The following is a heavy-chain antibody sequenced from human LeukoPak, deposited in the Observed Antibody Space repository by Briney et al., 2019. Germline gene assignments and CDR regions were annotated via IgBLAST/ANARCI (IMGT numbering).Heavy chain of an antibody. D-gene: IGHD3-10*01. CDR2: IFHSGST. V-gene: IGHV4-59*01. CDR1: GFIFSDYY. J-gene: IGHJ6*03. Sequence: PGGSLRLSCAASGFIFSDYYMSWIRQPPGKGLEWIGCIFHSGSTNYNPSLKSRDNISLDTSKNQFSLKLSSVTAADTAVYYCAGTYYYSYYYYMDVWGKGTTVTISS. CDR3: AGTYYYSYYYYMDV.